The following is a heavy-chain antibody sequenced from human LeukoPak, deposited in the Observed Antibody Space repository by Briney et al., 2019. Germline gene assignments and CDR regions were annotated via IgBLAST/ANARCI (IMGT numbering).Heavy chain of an antibody. CDR3: ARSVDTAQTYFDY. CDR2: TWYDGSKK. J-gene: IGHJ4*02. CDR1: GFTFSNYG. V-gene: IGHV3-33*01. Sequence: GRSLRLSCAASGFTFSNYGMHWVRQAPGKGLEWVAVTWYDGSKKYYADSVKGRFTISRDNSKNTLYLQMNSLRAEDTAVYYCARSVDTAQTYFDYWGQGTLVTVSS. D-gene: IGHD5-18*01.